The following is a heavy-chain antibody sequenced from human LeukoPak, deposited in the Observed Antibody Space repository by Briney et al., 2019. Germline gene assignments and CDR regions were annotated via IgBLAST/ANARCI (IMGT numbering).Heavy chain of an antibody. D-gene: IGHD3-3*01. J-gene: IGHJ4*02. V-gene: IGHV4-39*01. CDR3: ASSESITIFGVVDY. Sequence: SETLSLTCTVSGGSISSSSYYWGWIRQPPGKGLEWIGSIYYSGSTYYNPSLKSRVTISVDTSKNQFSLKLSSVTAADTAVYYCASSESITIFGVVDYWGQGTLVTVSS. CDR2: IYYSGST. CDR1: GGSISSSSYY.